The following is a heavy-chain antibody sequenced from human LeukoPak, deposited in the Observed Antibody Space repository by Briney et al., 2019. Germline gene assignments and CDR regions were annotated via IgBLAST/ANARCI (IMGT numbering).Heavy chain of an antibody. Sequence: GGSLRLSCAASGFTFRTYGMHWVRQAPGKGLEWVAVISYDGSNTYYADSVKGRFTISRDNSKNTLYLQMDSLRAEDTAVYYGAKEGDISSSWYLSNYFDYWGQGTLVTVSS. D-gene: IGHD6-13*01. CDR3: AKEGDISSSWYLSNYFDY. CDR2: ISYDGSNT. CDR1: GFTFRTYG. J-gene: IGHJ4*02. V-gene: IGHV3-30*18.